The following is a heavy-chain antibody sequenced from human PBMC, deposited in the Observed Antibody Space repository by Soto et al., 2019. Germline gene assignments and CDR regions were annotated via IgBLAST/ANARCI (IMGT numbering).Heavy chain of an antibody. V-gene: IGHV3-23*01. Sequence: PGGSLRLSCAASGFTFSSYAMSWVRQAPGKGLEWVSAISGSGGSTYYADSVKGRFTISRDNSKNTLYLHMSSLRPDDTAVYFCARHVASTVTTSDWFDPWGQGTLVTVSS. CDR3: ARHVASTVTTSDWFDP. CDR1: GFTFSSYA. J-gene: IGHJ5*02. D-gene: IGHD4-4*01. CDR2: ISGSGGST.